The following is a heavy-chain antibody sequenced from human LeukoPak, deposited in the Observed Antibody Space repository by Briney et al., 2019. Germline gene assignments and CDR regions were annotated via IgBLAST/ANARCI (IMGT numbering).Heavy chain of an antibody. V-gene: IGHV3-30*04. CDR1: GFTFGSYA. CDR2: ISYDGSNK. Sequence: QVQLVESGGGVVQPGRSLRLSCAASGFTFGSYAMHWVRQAPGKGLQWVAVISYDGSNKYYADSVKGRFTLSRDNGKSALHLQMNSLRDEDTAVYYCVRDPHALDYWGQGTLVTVSS. J-gene: IGHJ4*02. CDR3: VRDPHALDY.